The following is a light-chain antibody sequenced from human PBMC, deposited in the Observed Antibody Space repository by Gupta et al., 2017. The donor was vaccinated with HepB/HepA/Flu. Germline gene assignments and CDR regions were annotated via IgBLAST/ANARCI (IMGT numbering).Light chain of an antibody. CDR2: AAS. CDR3: QQSDSTPRYT. V-gene: IGKV1-39*01. CDR1: QSISSY. Sequence: DIQMTQSPSSLSASVGDRVTITCRASQSISSYLNWYQQKPGKAPKLLIYAASSLQSGVPSRFSGSGYGTYFTLTISSLQPEDFATYYCQQSDSTPRYTFGQGTKLEIK. J-gene: IGKJ2*01.